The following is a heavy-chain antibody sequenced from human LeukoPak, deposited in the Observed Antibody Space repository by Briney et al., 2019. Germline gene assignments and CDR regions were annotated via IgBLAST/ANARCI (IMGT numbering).Heavy chain of an antibody. CDR1: GSIFTSYW. CDR3: ARSYSGRYAYFDY. J-gene: IGHJ4*02. V-gene: IGHV5-51*01. D-gene: IGHD1-26*01. CDR2: IYPGDSDT. Sequence: PGESLQISCKGSGSIFTSYWIGWVRQLPGKGLEWMGVIYPGDSDTRYSPSFQGQVSISADKSIGTAYLQWSSLKASDTAMYYCARSYSGRYAYFDYWGQGTLLTVSS.